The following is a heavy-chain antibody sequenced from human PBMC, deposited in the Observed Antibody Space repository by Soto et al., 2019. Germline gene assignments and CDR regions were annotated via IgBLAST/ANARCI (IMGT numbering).Heavy chain of an antibody. CDR1: GFTFSSYG. V-gene: IGHV3-33*01. D-gene: IGHD6-6*01. CDR3: ARSIVVAARGYYYGMDV. J-gene: IGHJ6*02. CDR2: IWYDGSNK. Sequence: LRLSCAASGFTFSSYGMHWVRQAPGKGLEWVAVIWYDGSNKYYADSVKGRFTISRDNSKNTLYLQMNSLRAEDTAVYYCARSIVVAARGYYYGMDVWGQGTTVTVSS.